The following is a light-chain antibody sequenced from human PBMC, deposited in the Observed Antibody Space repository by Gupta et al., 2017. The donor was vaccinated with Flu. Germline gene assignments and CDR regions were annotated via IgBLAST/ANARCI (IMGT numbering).Light chain of an antibody. CDR3: QQSIRTPCM. CDR1: QSISTY. Sequence: DLPMTQSPSSLSAFVGDRVTITCRTSQSISTYLNWYQQKPGKAPKLLIYAASSLQSGVPSRFSGSGSGTDFTLTISSLQPEDFATYYCQQSIRTPCMFGRGTKVEIK. CDR2: AAS. J-gene: IGKJ4*02. V-gene: IGKV1-39*01.